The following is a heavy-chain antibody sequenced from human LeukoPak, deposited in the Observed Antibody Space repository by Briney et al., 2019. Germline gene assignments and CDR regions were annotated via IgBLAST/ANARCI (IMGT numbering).Heavy chain of an antibody. D-gene: IGHD2-2*01. CDR3: ARGTGCSTTRCYGTHFHH. CDR2: VYSSGSA. CDR1: GGSISNYY. V-gene: IGHV4-59*01. J-gene: IGHJ1*01. Sequence: PSETLSLTCTVSGGSISNYYWSWIRQPPGKGLEWIGYVYSSGSANYNSSLKSRVTISVDTSKNQFSLNLNSVTAADTAVYYCARGTGCSTTRCYGTHFHHWSQGTLVTVSS.